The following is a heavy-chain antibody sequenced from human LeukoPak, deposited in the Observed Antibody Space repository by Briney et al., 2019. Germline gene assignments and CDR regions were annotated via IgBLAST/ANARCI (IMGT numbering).Heavy chain of an antibody. V-gene: IGHV1-69*08. CDR3: ARYCSSTSCASPYGMDV. CDR2: ITPVIGTT. CDR1: GGTFNTHI. D-gene: IGHD2-2*01. J-gene: IGHJ6*02. Sequence: SVKVSCKSSGGTFNTHIFNWVRQAPGQGLEWVGRITPVIGTTKYAQRFQARVTITADRSTSTAYMELRSLRSDDTAVYYCARYCSSTSCASPYGMDVWGQGTTVTVSS.